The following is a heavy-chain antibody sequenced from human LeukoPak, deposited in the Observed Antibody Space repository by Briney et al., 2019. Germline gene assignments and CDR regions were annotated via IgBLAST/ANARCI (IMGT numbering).Heavy chain of an antibody. J-gene: IGHJ1*01. V-gene: IGHV1-18*01. CDR2: SSAYNGKT. D-gene: IGHD6-13*01. Sequence: ASVKDSCKSSGYTFISYGSSWVRQPPGQGLEWMGWSSAYNGKTNYAQKLQGRVTMTTDTSTSTAYKELRSLRSDDTAVYYCARVLAGYKNTWYTSRFQYWGQGTLVIVSS. CDR1: GYTFISYG. CDR3: ARVLAGYKNTWYTSRFQY.